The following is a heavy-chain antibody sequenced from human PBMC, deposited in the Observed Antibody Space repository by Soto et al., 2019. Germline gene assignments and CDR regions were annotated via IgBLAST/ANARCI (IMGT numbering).Heavy chain of an antibody. V-gene: IGHV3-49*04. D-gene: IGHD2-21*02. CDR3: TRAPFVVETAPTKFDY. CDR1: GFTFIGYA. J-gene: IGHJ4*02. Sequence: GGSLRLSCSTSGFTFIGYAMSWVRLAPGKGLELVGFIRSKAYYGTTEYAASVRGRFTISRDDSRSTAYLQMNSLKSEDTAVYFCTRAPFVVETAPTKFDYWGQGTPVTVSS. CDR2: IRSKAYYGTT.